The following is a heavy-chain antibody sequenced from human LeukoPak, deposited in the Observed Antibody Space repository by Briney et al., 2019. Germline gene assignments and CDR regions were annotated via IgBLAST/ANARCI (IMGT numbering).Heavy chain of an antibody. V-gene: IGHV4-4*07. CDR3: ARDIDLDYYDSSGYYPPGAFDI. D-gene: IGHD3-22*01. CDR1: GDSLSSYY. Sequence: SETLSLTCTVSGDSLSSYYWSWIRQPAGKGLEWIGRIYTSGGTNYNPSLKSGVTMSVTTPTNQSSLRLSSVTAADTAVYYCARDIDLDYYDSSGYYPPGAFDIWGQGTMVTVSS. CDR2: IYTSGGT. J-gene: IGHJ3*02.